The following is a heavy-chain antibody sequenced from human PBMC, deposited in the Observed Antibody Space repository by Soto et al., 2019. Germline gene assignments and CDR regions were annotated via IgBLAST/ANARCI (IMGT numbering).Heavy chain of an antibody. CDR1: GGSISSGGYY. J-gene: IGHJ5*02. D-gene: IGHD1-1*01. V-gene: IGHV4-31*03. Sequence: QVQLQESGPGLVKPSQTLSLTCTVSGGSISSGGYYWSWIRQHPGKGLEWIGYIYYSGSTYYNPTLKSRVTISVDTSKNQFSLKLSSVNAADTAVYYCATDQTGMYWFDPWGQGTLVTVSS. CDR3: ATDQTGMYWFDP. CDR2: IYYSGST.